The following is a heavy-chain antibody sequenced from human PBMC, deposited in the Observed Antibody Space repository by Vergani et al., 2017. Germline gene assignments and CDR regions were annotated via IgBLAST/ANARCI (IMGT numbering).Heavy chain of an antibody. D-gene: IGHD4-11*01. J-gene: IGHJ6*03. CDR3: ARDLDKILYDYSNQHYYMDV. V-gene: IGHV1-69*01. Sequence: QVQLVQSGAEVKKPGSSVKVSCKASGGTFSSYAISWVRQAPGQGLEWMGGIIPIFGTANYAQKFQGRVTITADESTSTAYMELSSLRSEDTAVYYCARDLDKILYDYSNQHYYMDVWGKGTTVTVSS. CDR1: GGTFSSYA. CDR2: IIPIFGTA.